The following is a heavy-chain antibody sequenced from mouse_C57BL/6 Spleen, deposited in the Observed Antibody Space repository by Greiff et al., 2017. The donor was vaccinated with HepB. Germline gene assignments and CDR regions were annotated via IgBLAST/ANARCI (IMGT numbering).Heavy chain of an antibody. Sequence: EVKVVESGPGMVKPSQSLSLTCTVTGYSITSGYDWHWIRHFPGNKLEWMGYISYSGSTNYNPSLKSRISITHDTSKNHFFLKLNSVTTEDTATYYCAREMMIDGFYWYFDVWGTGTTVTVSS. CDR3: AREMMIDGFYWYFDV. D-gene: IGHD2-3*01. CDR2: ISYSGST. CDR1: GYSITSGYD. J-gene: IGHJ1*03. V-gene: IGHV3-1*01.